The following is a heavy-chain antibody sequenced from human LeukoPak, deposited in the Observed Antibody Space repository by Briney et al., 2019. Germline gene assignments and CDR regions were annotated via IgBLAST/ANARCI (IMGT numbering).Heavy chain of an antibody. CDR2: ISSSSSYI. CDR1: GFTFSSYS. J-gene: IGHJ4*02. D-gene: IGHD6-19*01. Sequence: GGSLRLSCAASGFTFSSYSMNWVRQAPAKGLEWVSSISSSSSYIYYADSVKGRFTISRDNAKNSLYLQMNSLRAEDTAVYYCARSIAVAGVDYWGQGTLVTVSS. CDR3: ARSIAVAGVDY. V-gene: IGHV3-21*01.